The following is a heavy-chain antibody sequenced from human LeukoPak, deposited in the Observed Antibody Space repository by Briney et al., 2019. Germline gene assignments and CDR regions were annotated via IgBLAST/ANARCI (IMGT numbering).Heavy chain of an antibody. CDR3: ARDSRLWFGELSEPGAFGI. CDR2: ISSSSSYM. D-gene: IGHD3-10*01. V-gene: IGHV3-21*01. J-gene: IGHJ3*02. CDR1: GFTFSSYS. Sequence: GGSLRLSCAASGFTFSSYSMNWVRPAPAKGLEGVSSISSSSSYMYYADSVKGRFTISRDNAKNSLYLQMNSLRAEDTAVYYCARDSRLWFGELSEPGAFGIWGQGKMVTVSS.